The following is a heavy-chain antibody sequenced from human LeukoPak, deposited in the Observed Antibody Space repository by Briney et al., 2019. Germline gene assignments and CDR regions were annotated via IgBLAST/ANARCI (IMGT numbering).Heavy chain of an antibody. CDR2: IIPMLGTP. V-gene: IGHV1-69*06. Sequence: ASVNVSCKASGGTFSSYDISWVRQAPGQGLEWMGGIIPMLGTPNYAQKFQGRVTITADKSTSTAYMDLSSLRAEDTALYYCAKDAGEEMATVNYYYYYYMDVWGKGTTVTVSS. CDR1: GGTFSSYD. J-gene: IGHJ6*03. D-gene: IGHD5-24*01. CDR3: AKDAGEEMATVNYYYYYYMDV.